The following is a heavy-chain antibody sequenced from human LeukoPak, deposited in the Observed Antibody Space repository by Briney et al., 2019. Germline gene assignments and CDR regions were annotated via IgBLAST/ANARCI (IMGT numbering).Heavy chain of an antibody. D-gene: IGHD3-10*01. CDR2: IYYSGST. CDR3: AGRLGYYFDY. J-gene: IGHJ4*02. CDR1: GGSISSYY. V-gene: IGHV4-59*08. Sequence: SETLSLTCTVSGGSISSYYWSWIRQPPGKGLEWIGYIYYSGSTNYNPSLKSRVTISVDTSMAQFSLKLSSVTAADTAVYYCAGRLGYYFDYWGQGTLVTVSS.